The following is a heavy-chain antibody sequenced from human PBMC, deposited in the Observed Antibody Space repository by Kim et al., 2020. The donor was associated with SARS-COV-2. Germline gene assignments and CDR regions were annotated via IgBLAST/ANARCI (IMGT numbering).Heavy chain of an antibody. D-gene: IGHD6-19*01. V-gene: IGHV4-61*01. CDR3: AREVAVAGLFDY. J-gene: IGHJ4*02. CDR2: IYYSGST. Sequence: SETLSLTCTVSGGSVSSGSYYWSWIRQPPGKGLEWIGYIYYSGSTNYNPSLKSRVTISVDTSKNQFSLKLSSVTAADTAVYYCAREVAVAGLFDYWGQG. CDR1: GGSVSSGSYY.